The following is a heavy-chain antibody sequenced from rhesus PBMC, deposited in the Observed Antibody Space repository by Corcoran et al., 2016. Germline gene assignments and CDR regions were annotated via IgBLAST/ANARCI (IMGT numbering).Heavy chain of an antibody. CDR3: AGHASDGSSTV. Sequence: QVQLKESGPGLVQPSEPLSLTCAVSGGSLSSSHWWTWIRQPSGKGLEWIGYVSGKSGSTYYKPALKSRVTIATDTSMSKFALKVSSGTAADTAVYFCAGHASDGSSTVWGPGVLVTVSS. CDR1: GGSLSSSHW. D-gene: IGHD4-29*01. CDR2: VSGKSGST. J-gene: IGHJ5-1*01. V-gene: IGHV4-65*01.